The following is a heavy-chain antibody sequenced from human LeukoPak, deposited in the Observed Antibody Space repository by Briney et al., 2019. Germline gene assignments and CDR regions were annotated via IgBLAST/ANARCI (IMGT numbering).Heavy chain of an antibody. Sequence: RSGGSLRLSCAASGFTFSSYAMSWVRQAPGKGLEWVSAISGSGGSTYYADSVKGRFTISRDNSKNTLYLQMNSLRAEDTAVYYCARVLGPWGDYGGNGWDAFDIWGQGTMVTVSS. J-gene: IGHJ3*02. V-gene: IGHV3-23*01. CDR1: GFTFSSYA. CDR2: ISGSGGST. D-gene: IGHD4-23*01. CDR3: ARVLGPWGDYGGNGWDAFDI.